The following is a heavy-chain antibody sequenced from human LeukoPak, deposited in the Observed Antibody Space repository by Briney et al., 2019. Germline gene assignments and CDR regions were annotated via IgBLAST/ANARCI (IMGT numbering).Heavy chain of an antibody. CDR3: ARDSPFYDSSGSIDY. Sequence: PGGSLRLSCAASGFTFSDYYMSWIRQAPGKGLEWVSYISSSGSTIYYADSVKGRFTISRDNAKNSLYLQMNSLRAEDTAAYYCARDSPFYDSSGSIDYWGQGTLVTVSS. D-gene: IGHD3-22*01. J-gene: IGHJ4*02. V-gene: IGHV3-11*01. CDR1: GFTFSDYY. CDR2: ISSSGSTI.